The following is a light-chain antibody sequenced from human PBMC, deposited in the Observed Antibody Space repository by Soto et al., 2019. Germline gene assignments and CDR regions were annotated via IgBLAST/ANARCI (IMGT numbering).Light chain of an antibody. V-gene: IGKV1-5*01. J-gene: IGKJ4*01. CDR3: QQYNSYSGT. Sequence: DIQMTQSPSTLSASVGDRVTITCLASQSISSWLAWYQQKPGKAPKLLIYDASSLESGVPSRFSGSGSGTEFTLTISSLQPDDFATYYCQQYNSYSGTFGGGTKVEIK. CDR2: DAS. CDR1: QSISSW.